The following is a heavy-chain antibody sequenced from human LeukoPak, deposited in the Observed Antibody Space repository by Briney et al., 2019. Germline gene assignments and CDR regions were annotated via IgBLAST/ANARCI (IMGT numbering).Heavy chain of an antibody. Sequence: ASVKVSCKASGYTFTSYGISWVRQAPGQGLECMGWISAYNGNTNYAQKLQGRVTMTTDTSTSTAYMELSRLRSDDTAVYYCAREHGSGGKGIDIWGQGTMVTVSS. V-gene: IGHV1-18*01. CDR3: AREHGSGGKGIDI. J-gene: IGHJ3*02. CDR1: GYTFTSYG. CDR2: ISAYNGNT. D-gene: IGHD3-10*01.